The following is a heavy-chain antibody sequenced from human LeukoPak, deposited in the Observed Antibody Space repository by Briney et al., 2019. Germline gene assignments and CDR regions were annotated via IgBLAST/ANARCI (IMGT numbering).Heavy chain of an antibody. CDR1: GLTFSSYS. Sequence: PGGSLRLSCAASGLTFSSYSMNWVRQAPGKGLEWVSSISSSSSYIYYADSVKGRFTISRDNAKNSLYLQMNSLRAEDTAVYYCARAMQGSSTSCCWGQGTLVTVSS. J-gene: IGHJ4*02. CDR2: ISSSSSYI. D-gene: IGHD2-2*01. V-gene: IGHV3-21*01. CDR3: ARAMQGSSTSCC.